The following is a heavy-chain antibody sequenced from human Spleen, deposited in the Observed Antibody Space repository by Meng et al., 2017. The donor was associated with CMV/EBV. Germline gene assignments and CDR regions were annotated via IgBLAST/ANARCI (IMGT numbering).Heavy chain of an antibody. Sequence: GESLKISCAASEFTFNSYWMSWVRQAPGKGLEWVANIKQDGSEKYYVDSVKGRFTISRDKDKNSLYLQMNSLRAEDTAVYYCARIDDCTTLLFDHWGQGTLVTVSS. CDR2: IKQDGSEK. CDR3: ARIDDCTTLLFDH. V-gene: IGHV3-7*01. J-gene: IGHJ4*02. CDR1: EFTFNSYW. D-gene: IGHD2-8*01.